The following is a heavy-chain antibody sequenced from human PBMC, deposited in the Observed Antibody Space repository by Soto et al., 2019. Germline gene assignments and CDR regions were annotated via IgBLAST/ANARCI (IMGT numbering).Heavy chain of an antibody. Sequence: AETLSLTSTVSGISISSYYWSWIRQPPGKGLEWIGYIYYSGSTNYNPSLKSRVTKTVDTSKNQFSLKLSAVTAADTAVYYCARSVIYYAFDIWGQGTMVTVSS. V-gene: IGHV4-59*01. CDR2: IYYSGST. J-gene: IGHJ3*02. CDR1: GISISSYY. CDR3: ARSVIYYAFDI. D-gene: IGHD1-26*01.